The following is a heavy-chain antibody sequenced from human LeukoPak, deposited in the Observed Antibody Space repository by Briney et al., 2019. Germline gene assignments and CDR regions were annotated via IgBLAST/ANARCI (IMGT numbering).Heavy chain of an antibody. CDR1: GFTLNSNY. CDR3: TKLKGWYGEGFFDY. J-gene: IGHJ4*02. V-gene: IGHV3-53*01. D-gene: IGHD6-19*01. CDR2: LYSGGAT. Sequence: PGGSLKLSFSASGFTLNSNYMSWVRQPAGKGLEWVSVLYSGGATFYVCTVKGRFTISRDTSKNTLYLQMNDLRADDTAVYYCTKLKGWYGEGFFDYWGQGTLVTVSS.